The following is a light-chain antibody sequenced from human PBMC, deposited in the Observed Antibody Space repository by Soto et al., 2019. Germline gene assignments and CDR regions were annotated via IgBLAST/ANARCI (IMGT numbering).Light chain of an antibody. J-gene: IGLJ2*01. CDR3: QSYDSSLIVV. Sequence: QSVLTQPPSVSGAPGQRVTISCTGSSSNIGAGYDVHWYQQLPGTAPKLLIYGNSNRPSGVPDRFSGSKSGTSASLAITGLQAEDEADYYCQSYDSSLIVVFGGGTKLPVL. V-gene: IGLV1-40*01. CDR2: GNS. CDR1: SSNIGAGYD.